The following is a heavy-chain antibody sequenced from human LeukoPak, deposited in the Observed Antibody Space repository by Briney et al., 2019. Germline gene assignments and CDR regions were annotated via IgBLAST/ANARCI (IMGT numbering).Heavy chain of an antibody. Sequence: SGTLSLTCSVSGGSISSSNWWCWVRQPPGKGLGWIGEIYQSGSTNYNPTLKSRVTMSVDKSRNQFSLSLTSVTAADTAVYYCARGEQYGSGTVQFDYWGQGTLVTVSS. J-gene: IGHJ4*02. CDR2: IYQSGST. D-gene: IGHD3-10*01. V-gene: IGHV4-4*02. CDR1: GGSISSSNW. CDR3: ARGEQYGSGTVQFDY.